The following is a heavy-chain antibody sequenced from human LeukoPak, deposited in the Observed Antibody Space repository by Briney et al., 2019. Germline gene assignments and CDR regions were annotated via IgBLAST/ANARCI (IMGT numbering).Heavy chain of an antibody. CDR3: ARGGTDSSSWWEQEYYYYYYMDV. V-gene: IGHV4-61*02. Sequence: SETLSLTCTVSGGSISSGSYYWSWIRQPAGKGLEWIGRIYTSGSTNYNPSLKSRVTISVDTSKNQFSLKLSSVTAADTAVYYCARGGTDSSSWWEQEYYYYYYMDVWGKGTTVTISS. CDR1: GGSISSGSYY. D-gene: IGHD6-13*01. J-gene: IGHJ6*03. CDR2: IYTSGST.